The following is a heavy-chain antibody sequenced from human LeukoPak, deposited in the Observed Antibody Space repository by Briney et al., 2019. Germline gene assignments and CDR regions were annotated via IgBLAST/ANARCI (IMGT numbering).Heavy chain of an antibody. CDR3: ARSEYAASWADY. J-gene: IGHJ4*02. CDR2: MSYDGNDI. D-gene: IGHD2-2*01. Sequence: PGGSLRLSCAASGFTFNTYSIHWVRQAPGKGLEWVAFMSYDGNDIYFGDSVKGRFTISRDSSRNTAYLQMSSLRVEDTGVYYCARSEYAASWADYWGQGTLVTVSS. V-gene: IGHV3-30*15. CDR1: GFTFNTYS.